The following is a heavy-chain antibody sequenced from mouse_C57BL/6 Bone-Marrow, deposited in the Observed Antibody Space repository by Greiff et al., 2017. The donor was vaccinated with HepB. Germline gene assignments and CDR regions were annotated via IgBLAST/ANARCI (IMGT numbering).Heavy chain of an antibody. J-gene: IGHJ3*01. D-gene: IGHD1-1*01. Sequence: EVKVVESGGGLVKPGGSLKLSCAASGFTFSSYAMSWVRQTPEKRLEWVATISDGGSYTYYPDNVKGRFTISRDNAKNNLYLQMSHLKSEDTAMYYSARDEDDYGSRPPGFAYWGQGTLVTVSA. CDR3: ARDEDDYGSRPPGFAY. V-gene: IGHV5-4*01. CDR1: GFTFSSYA. CDR2: ISDGGSYT.